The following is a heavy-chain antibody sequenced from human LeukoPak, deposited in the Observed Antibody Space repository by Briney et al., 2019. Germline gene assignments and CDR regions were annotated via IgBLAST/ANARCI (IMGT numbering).Heavy chain of an antibody. V-gene: IGHV3-11*01. J-gene: IGHJ4*02. CDR3: TRDPDYGDHD. CDR2: ITSSGRST. Sequence: GGSLRLSCTASGFSFSDHYMTWMRQASGKGLEWISYITSSGRSTDYADSVKGRFIISRDNAMNSLFLQMSSLRVDDTAVYYCTRDPDYGDHDWGQGTLVTVSS. CDR1: GFSFSDHY. D-gene: IGHD2-21*01.